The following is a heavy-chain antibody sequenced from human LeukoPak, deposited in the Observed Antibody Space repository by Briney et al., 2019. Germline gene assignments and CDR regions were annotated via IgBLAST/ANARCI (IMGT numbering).Heavy chain of an antibody. V-gene: IGHV3-11*01. J-gene: IGHJ6*02. CDR3: AGSRGYSYGHPDYYYGMDV. Sequence: GGSLRLSCAASGFTFSDYYMSWIRQAPGKGLEWVSYISSSGSTIYYAYPVKGRFTISRDNAKKSLYLKMNSLRAEDTAVYYCAGSRGYSYGHPDYYYGMDVWGQGTTVTVSS. D-gene: IGHD5-18*01. CDR1: GFTFSDYY. CDR2: ISSSGSTI.